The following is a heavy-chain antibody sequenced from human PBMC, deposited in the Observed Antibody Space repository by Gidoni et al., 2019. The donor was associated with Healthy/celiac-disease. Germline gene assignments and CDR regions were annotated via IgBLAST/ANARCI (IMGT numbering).Heavy chain of an antibody. J-gene: IGHJ4*02. Sequence: QVQLQQWGAGLLKPSETLSLTCAVYGGSFSGYYWSWIRQPPGKGLEWIGEINHSGSTNYNPSLKSRVTISGDTSKNQFSLKLSSVTAADTAVYYCARGRGSSWYPYFDYWGQGTLVTVSS. CDR1: GGSFSGYY. CDR3: ARGRGSSWYPYFDY. V-gene: IGHV4-34*01. D-gene: IGHD6-13*01. CDR2: INHSGST.